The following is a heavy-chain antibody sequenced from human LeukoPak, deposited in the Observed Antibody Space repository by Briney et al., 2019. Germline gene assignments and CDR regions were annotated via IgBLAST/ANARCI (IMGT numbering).Heavy chain of an antibody. CDR3: ARVGDDSDP. D-gene: IGHD3-16*01. CDR1: GYTFTGSF. V-gene: IGHV1-2*02. Sequence: GASVKVSCKASGYTFTGSFIHWIRQAPGQGLEWLGWIRPYNGATSYAQRFQGRITMTRDTSINEAYMQLGRLSYDDTAVYYCARVGDDSDPWGQGSLVTVSS. CDR2: IRPYNGAT. J-gene: IGHJ5*02.